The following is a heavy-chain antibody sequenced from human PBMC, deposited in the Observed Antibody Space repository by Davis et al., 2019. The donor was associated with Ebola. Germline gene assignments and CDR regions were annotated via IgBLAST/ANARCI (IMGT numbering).Heavy chain of an antibody. CDR3: ARVPQGSPDIGDYYYYGMDV. V-gene: IGHV3-21*04. D-gene: IGHD5-12*01. Sequence: GESLKISCAASGFTFSSYSMNWVRQAPGKGLEWVSSISSSSSYIYYADSVKGRFTISRHNSKNTLYLQMNSLRAEDTAVYYCARVPQGSPDIGDYYYYGMDVWGQGTTVTVSS. CDR2: ISSSSSYI. J-gene: IGHJ6*02. CDR1: GFTFSSYS.